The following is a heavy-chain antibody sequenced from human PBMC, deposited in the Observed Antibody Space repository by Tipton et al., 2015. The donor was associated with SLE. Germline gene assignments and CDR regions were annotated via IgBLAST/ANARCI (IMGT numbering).Heavy chain of an antibody. Sequence: GSLRLSCAASGITFSDAWMSWMRQAPGKGLEWVGRIISERYGGTTDYAAPVKGGFTISRDDSKNMMYLHMNSLRTEDTAVYYCATWDSGLWGQGTLVTVSS. CDR3: ATWDSGL. V-gene: IGHV3-15*01. D-gene: IGHD1-26*01. CDR2: IISERYGGTT. CDR1: GITFSDAW. J-gene: IGHJ4*02.